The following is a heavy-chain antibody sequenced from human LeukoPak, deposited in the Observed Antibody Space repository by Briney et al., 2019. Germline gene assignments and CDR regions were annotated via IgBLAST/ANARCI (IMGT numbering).Heavy chain of an antibody. V-gene: IGHV3-30-3*01. CDR3: ARQYSSSVYFDY. J-gene: IGHJ4*02. D-gene: IGHD6-13*01. CDR1: GFTFSSYA. Sequence: GRSLRLSCAASGFTFSSYAMHWVRQAPGKGLEWVAVISYDGSNKYYADSVKGRFTISRDNSKNTLCLQMNSLRAEDTAVYYCARQYSSSVYFDYWGQGTLVTVSS. CDR2: ISYDGSNK.